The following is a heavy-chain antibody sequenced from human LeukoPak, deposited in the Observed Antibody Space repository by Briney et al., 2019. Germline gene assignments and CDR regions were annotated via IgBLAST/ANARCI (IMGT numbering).Heavy chain of an antibody. CDR3: AKDDSNNYEY. J-gene: IGHJ4*02. V-gene: IGHV3-7*01. D-gene: IGHD2-21*02. Sequence: GGSLRLSCAASGFTSSNSWMTWVRQAPGKGLEWVASISHDGGNKQYAESIKGRLTISRDNVKNSLYLEINSLRADDTAIYYCAKDDSNNYEYWGQGTLVTVSA. CDR1: GFTSSNSW. CDR2: ISHDGGNK.